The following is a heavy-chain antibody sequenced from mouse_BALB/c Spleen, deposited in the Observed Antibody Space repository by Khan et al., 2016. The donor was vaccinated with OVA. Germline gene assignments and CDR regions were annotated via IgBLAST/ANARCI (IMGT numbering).Heavy chain of an antibody. CDR1: GYTFTSYW. CDR3: AISKCFGSILYALDY. J-gene: IGHJ4*01. V-gene: IGHV1S41*01. Sequence: DLVKPGASVKLSCKASGYTFTSYWINWIKQRPGQGLEWIGRIAPGSGSSYYNEMFKGKEILTVDTSSSKAYIQLSSMSSEDSAAYFSAISKCFGSILYALDYWGQGTSVTVSS. CDR2: IAPGSGSS. D-gene: IGHD1-1*01.